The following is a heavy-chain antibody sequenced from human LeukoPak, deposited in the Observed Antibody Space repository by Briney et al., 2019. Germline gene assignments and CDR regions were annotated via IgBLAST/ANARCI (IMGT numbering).Heavy chain of an antibody. D-gene: IGHD3-3*01. CDR3: ARGLTIFGVVSDY. CDR1: GGSFSGYY. J-gene: IGHJ4*02. CDR2: IYHSGST. V-gene: IGHV4-34*01. Sequence: SETLSLTCAVYGGSFSGYYWSWIRQPPGKGLEWIGSIYHSGSTYYNPSLKSRVTISLDTSKNQFSLNLRSVTAADTAVYYCARGLTIFGVVSDYWGQGTLVTVSS.